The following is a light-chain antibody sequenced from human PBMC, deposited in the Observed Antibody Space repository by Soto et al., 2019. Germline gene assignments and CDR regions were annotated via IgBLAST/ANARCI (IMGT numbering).Light chain of an antibody. J-gene: IGLJ3*02. CDR2: EVN. CDR1: TGDVGTYNL. CDR3: CSYAGSWIWV. Sequence: QSALTQPASVSGSPGQSITISCTGTTGDVGTYNLVSWYQQHPGKAPKLIIFEVNKRPSGVSNRFSGSKSGNTASLTISGLQAEDEANYYCCSYAGSWIWVFGGGTKLTVL. V-gene: IGLV2-23*02.